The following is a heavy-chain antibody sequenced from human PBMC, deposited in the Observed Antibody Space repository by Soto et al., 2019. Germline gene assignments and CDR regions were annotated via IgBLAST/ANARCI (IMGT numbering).Heavy chain of an antibody. D-gene: IGHD1-20*01. Sequence: QVQLVQSGAEVKKPGSSVKVSCKASGGTFSSYTISWVRQAPGQGLEWMGRIIPILGIANYAQKFQGRVTITADKSTSTAYMERSSLRSEDTAVYYCARDVRLESDNWNYYYYYYMDVWGKGTTVTVSS. V-gene: IGHV1-69*08. CDR1: GGTFSSYT. CDR2: IIPILGIA. J-gene: IGHJ6*03. CDR3: ARDVRLESDNWNYYYYYYMDV.